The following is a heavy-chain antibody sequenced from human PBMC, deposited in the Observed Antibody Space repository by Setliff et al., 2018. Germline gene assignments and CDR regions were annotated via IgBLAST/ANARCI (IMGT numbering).Heavy chain of an antibody. CDR2: ISDNGRT. V-gene: IGHV4-61*05. CDR1: GGSISSSNY. Sequence: PSETLSLTCAVSGGSISSSNYWGWIRQPPGKGLEWIGHISDNGRTDYSPSLKSRVTISVDTSKNQFSLKLSSVTAADTAVYYCARAPGRNIRGDYWGQGALVTVSS. CDR3: ARAPGRNIRGDY. J-gene: IGHJ4*02. D-gene: IGHD3-10*01.